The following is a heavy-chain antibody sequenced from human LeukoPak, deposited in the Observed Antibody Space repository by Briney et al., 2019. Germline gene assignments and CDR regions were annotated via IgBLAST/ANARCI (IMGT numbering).Heavy chain of an antibody. V-gene: IGHV3-48*03. CDR1: GFTFSSYE. Sequence: GGSLRLSCAASGFTFSSYEMNWVRQAPGKGLEWVSYISSSGSTIYYADSVKGRFTISRDNAKNSLYLQMNSLRAKDTAVYYCARLTKAVLMVYANDYWGQGTLVTVSS. J-gene: IGHJ4*02. CDR3: ARLTKAVLMVYANDY. D-gene: IGHD2-8*01. CDR2: ISSSGSTI.